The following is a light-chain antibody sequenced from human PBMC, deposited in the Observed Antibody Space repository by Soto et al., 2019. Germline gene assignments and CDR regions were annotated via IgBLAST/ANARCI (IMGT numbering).Light chain of an antibody. V-gene: IGLV2-14*01. J-gene: IGLJ1*01. Sequence: XSVLTQPASMSGSPGQSITISCTGTSSDIGDYNYVSWYQQRPDEAPKLVIYDVNSRPSGVSDRFSGPKSGNTASLTISGLQTEDEADYYCCSYTSSITYVFGTGNKVTVL. CDR2: DVN. CDR3: CSYTSSITYV. CDR1: SSDIGDYNY.